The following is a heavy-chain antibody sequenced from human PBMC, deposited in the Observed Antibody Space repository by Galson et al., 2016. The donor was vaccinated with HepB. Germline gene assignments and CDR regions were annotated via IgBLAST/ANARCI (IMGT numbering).Heavy chain of an antibody. CDR1: GFILSNCA. D-gene: IGHD1-14*01. V-gene: IGHV1-58*01. CDR3: AARNVKGDV. J-gene: IGHJ6*02. CDR2: IVVGTGDT. Sequence: SVKVSCKASGFILSNCALQWVRQARGQRLEWIGEIVVGTGDTNYAQPFRDRISITRDLSRSTAFMEVTSLRFEDTAVYYCAARNVKGDVWGQGTTVTVSS.